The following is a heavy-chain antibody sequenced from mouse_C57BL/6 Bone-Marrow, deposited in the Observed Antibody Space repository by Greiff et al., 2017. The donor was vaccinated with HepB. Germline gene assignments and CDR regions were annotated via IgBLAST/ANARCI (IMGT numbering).Heavy chain of an antibody. CDR2: IYPGDGDT. CDR3: LWLRRFAY. D-gene: IGHD2-2*01. V-gene: IGHV1-82*01. CDR1: GYAFSSSW. J-gene: IGHJ3*01. Sequence: VQLQQSGPELVKPGASVKISCKASGYAFSSSWMNWVKQRPGKGLEWIGRIYPGDGDTNYNGKFKGKATLTADKSSSTAYMQLSSLTSEDSAVYFCLWLRRFAYWGQGTLVTVSA.